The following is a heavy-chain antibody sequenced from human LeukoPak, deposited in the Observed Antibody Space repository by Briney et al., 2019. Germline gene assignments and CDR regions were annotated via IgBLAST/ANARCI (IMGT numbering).Heavy chain of an antibody. CDR2: INWNGGST. D-gene: IGHD5-18*01. CDR3: ARASSGYSYGRHFDY. Sequence: PGGSLRLSCAASGFTFDDYGMSWVRQAPGKGLEWVSGINWNGGSTGYADSVKGRFTISRDNAKNSLYLQMNSLRAEDTAVYYCARASSGYSYGRHFDYWGQGTLVTVSS. J-gene: IGHJ4*02. CDR1: GFTFDDYG. V-gene: IGHV3-20*04.